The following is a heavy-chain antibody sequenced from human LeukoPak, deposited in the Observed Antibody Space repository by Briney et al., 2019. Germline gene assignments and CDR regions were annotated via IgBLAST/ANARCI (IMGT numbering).Heavy chain of an antibody. CDR1: GFTFDDYA. V-gene: IGHV3-43*02. D-gene: IGHD6-13*01. CDR3: AKAGAAAGPYYYYYYYMYV. Sequence: GGSLRLLCAASGFTFDDYAMQWVRQAPGKGREGVSVISGECGSTQYADFVKGRLNIFREKSKDYLYLQMNSLRTEHTALYYCAKAGAAAGPYYYYYYYMYVWGKGTTVTVSS. J-gene: IGHJ6*03. CDR2: ISGECGST.